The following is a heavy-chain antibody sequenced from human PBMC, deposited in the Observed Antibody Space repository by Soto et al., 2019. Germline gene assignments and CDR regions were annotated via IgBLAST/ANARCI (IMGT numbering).Heavy chain of an antibody. CDR2: INHSGST. J-gene: IGHJ4*02. V-gene: IGHV4-34*01. CDR1: DGSFSGYY. D-gene: IGHD2-15*01. Sequence: PSETLSLTCAVYDGSFSGYYWSCIRQPPGKGLEWIGEINHSGSTNYNPSLKSRVTISVDTSKNQFSLKLSSVTAADTAVYYCARARGGYCSGGSCFPFGYWGQGTLVTVSS. CDR3: ARARGGYCSGGSCFPFGY.